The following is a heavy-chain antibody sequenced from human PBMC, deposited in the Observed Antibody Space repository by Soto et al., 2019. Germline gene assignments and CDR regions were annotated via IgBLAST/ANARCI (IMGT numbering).Heavy chain of an antibody. D-gene: IGHD3-3*01. V-gene: IGHV1-18*01. Sequence: QVQLVQSGAEVKKPGASVKVSCMASGYTFTRYYINWVRQAPGQGLEWMGWVSAYNGNTHNEQKLQGRVTLTTDTPTRTAYKELTSLRSADTAVYFRARGRQRDFLRDYWGQGTLVTVSS. CDR2: VSAYNGNT. CDR1: GYTFTRYY. CDR3: ARGRQRDFLRDY. J-gene: IGHJ4*02.